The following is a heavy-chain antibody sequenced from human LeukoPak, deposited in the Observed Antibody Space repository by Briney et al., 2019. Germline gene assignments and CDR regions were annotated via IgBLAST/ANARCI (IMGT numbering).Heavy chain of an antibody. CDR3: AKGMGRGYRDY. Sequence: PGGSLRLSCAASGFPFSSYGMSWVRQAPGKGLEWLSSTSGSGASTYYADSVKGQFTISRDNSKNTLYLQMNSLRVEDTAVYYCAKGMGRGYRDYWGQGTLVTVSS. CDR1: GFPFSSYG. V-gene: IGHV3-23*01. CDR2: TSGSGAST. D-gene: IGHD6-25*01. J-gene: IGHJ4*02.